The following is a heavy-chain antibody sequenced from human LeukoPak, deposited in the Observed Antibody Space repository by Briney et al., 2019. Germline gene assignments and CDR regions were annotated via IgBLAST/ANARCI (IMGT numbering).Heavy chain of an antibody. D-gene: IGHD3-22*01. CDR1: GFTFSSYG. CDR3: AKDLDDSSGYTIDY. CDR2: IRYDGSIK. Sequence: GGSLRLSCGASGFTFSSYGMHWVRQAPGKGLEWVAFIRYDGSIKYYADSVKGRFTISRDNSKNTLYLQMNSLRAEDTAVYYCAKDLDDSSGYTIDYWGQGTLVTVSS. V-gene: IGHV3-30*02. J-gene: IGHJ4*02.